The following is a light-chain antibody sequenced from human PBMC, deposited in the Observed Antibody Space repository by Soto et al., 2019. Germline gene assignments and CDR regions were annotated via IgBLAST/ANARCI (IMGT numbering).Light chain of an antibody. CDR3: QQYADSPVT. CDR1: QTVRNGY. CDR2: RTL. V-gene: IGKV3-20*01. J-gene: IGKJ4*01. Sequence: EIVLTQSPGFLSVSPGERATLSCRASQTVRNGYLAWYQHKAGQAPRLLIYRTLSRAAGIPDRFSGSGSGTDFNLTISRLEPEDFALYFCQQYADSPVTFGGGTKVEIK.